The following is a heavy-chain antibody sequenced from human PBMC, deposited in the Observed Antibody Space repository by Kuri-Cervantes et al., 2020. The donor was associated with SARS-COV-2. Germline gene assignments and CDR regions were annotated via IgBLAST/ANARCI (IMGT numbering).Heavy chain of an antibody. Sequence: GGSLRLSCKASGYDFSNYWIGWVRQMPGKGLEWLGIIYPGDSNTRYSPSFLGQATISADKSIQTAFLHWNSLKASDTAMYYCARSAAPNAFDIWGQGTMVTVSS. CDR2: IYPGDSNT. V-gene: IGHV5-51*01. CDR3: ARSAAPNAFDI. D-gene: IGHD6-25*01. CDR1: GYDFSNYW. J-gene: IGHJ3*02.